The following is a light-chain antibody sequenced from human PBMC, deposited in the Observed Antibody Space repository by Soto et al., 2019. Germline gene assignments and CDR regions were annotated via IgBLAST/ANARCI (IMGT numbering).Light chain of an antibody. J-gene: IGKJ1*01. CDR2: LGS. CDR1: QSLLHSNGYNY. Sequence: IVVTQKKISLPVTPGEPASISCRSSQSLLHSNGYNYLDWYLQKPGQSPQLLIYLGSNRASGAPDRFSGRGSGTDFTLKISRVEAEDVGVYYCMQALQTPRTFCQGTNVDI. CDR3: MQALQTPRT. V-gene: IGKV2-28*01.